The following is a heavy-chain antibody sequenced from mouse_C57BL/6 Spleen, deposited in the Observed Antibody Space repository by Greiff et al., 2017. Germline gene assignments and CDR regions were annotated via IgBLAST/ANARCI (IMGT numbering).Heavy chain of an antibody. V-gene: IGHV10-1*01. CDR2: IRPKSNNYAT. D-gene: IGHD1-2*01. J-gene: IGHJ2*01. CDR3: VRHGATAYYFDY. CDR1: GFSFTTYA. Sequence: EVQLVQPGAGLVQPKASLKLSCAASGFSFTTYAMNWVRQAPGQGLEWVARIRPKSNNYATYYDDPVKDRFTISRDDSESMLYLQMNNLKTEDTAMYYCVRHGATAYYFDYWGQGTTLTVSS.